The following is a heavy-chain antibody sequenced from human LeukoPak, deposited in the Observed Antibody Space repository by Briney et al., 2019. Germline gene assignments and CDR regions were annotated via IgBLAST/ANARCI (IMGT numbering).Heavy chain of an antibody. CDR3: ARDPRWLQGAFDI. V-gene: IGHV4-39*02. D-gene: IGHD5-24*01. CDR1: GGSISSSSYY. J-gene: IGHJ3*02. Sequence: PSETLSLTCTVSGGSISSSSYYWGWIRQPPGKGLEWIGSIYYSGSTYYNPSLKSRVTISVDTSKNQFSLKLSSVTAADTAVYYCARDPRWLQGAFDIWGQGTMVTVSS. CDR2: IYYSGST.